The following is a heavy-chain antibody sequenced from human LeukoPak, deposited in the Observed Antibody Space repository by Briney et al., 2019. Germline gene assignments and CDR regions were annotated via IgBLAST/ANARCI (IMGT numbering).Heavy chain of an antibody. Sequence: GGSLRLSCAASGFTFSDYYMSWIRQAPGKGLEGVSYISSSGSTIYYADSVKGRFTISRDNAKNSLYLQMNSLRAEDTAVYYCARGYCSGGSCGRIVDYWGQGTLVTVSS. D-gene: IGHD2-15*01. J-gene: IGHJ4*02. CDR1: GFTFSDYY. CDR2: ISSSGSTI. CDR3: ARGYCSGGSCGRIVDY. V-gene: IGHV3-11*01.